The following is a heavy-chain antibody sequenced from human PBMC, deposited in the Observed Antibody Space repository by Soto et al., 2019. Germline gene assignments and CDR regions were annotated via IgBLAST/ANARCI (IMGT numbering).Heavy chain of an antibody. J-gene: IGHJ4*02. D-gene: IGHD3-22*01. Sequence: ASVKVSCKASGYTFTGYYMHWVRQAPGQGLEWMGWINPNSGGTNYAQKFQGWVTMTRDTSISTAYMELSRLRSDDTAVYYCARGSVDYYDSSGYSDFDYWGQGTLVTVSS. CDR1: GYTFTGYY. CDR3: ARGSVDYYDSSGYSDFDY. CDR2: INPNSGGT. V-gene: IGHV1-2*04.